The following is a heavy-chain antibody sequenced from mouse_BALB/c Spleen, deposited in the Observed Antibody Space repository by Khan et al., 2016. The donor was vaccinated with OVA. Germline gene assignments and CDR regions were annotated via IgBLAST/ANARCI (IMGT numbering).Heavy chain of an antibody. D-gene: IGHD2-14*01. J-gene: IGHJ3*01. CDR1: GYSFTLYY. CDR3: ARGYDFFAY. V-gene: IGHV1-26*01. Sequence: VQPQQSGPDLVRPGASVKISCKASGYSFTLYYMTWVKQSHGKSLEWIGRVNPNTGGSDYNQEFKGKAILTVDKSSNTAYMELHSLTSEDSAVYYCARGYDFFAYWGQGTLVTGSA. CDR2: VNPNTGGS.